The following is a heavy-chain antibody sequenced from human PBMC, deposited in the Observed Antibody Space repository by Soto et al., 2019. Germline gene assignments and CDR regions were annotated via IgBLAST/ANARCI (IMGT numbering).Heavy chain of an antibody. CDR3: ARDDFWSGYLNY. V-gene: IGHV4-4*07. CDR1: GGSISSYY. D-gene: IGHD3-3*01. Sequence: SETLSLTCTVSGGSISSYYWSWTRQPAGKGLEWIGRIYTSGSTNYNPSLKSRVTMSVDTSKNQFSLKLSSVTAADTAVYYCARDDFWSGYLNYWGQGTLVTVSS. CDR2: IYTSGST. J-gene: IGHJ4*02.